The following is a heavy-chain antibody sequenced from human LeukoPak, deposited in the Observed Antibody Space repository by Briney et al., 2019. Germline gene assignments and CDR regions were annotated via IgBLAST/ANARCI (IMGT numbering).Heavy chain of an antibody. Sequence: GGSLRLSCVGSGFTFSTYWMNWVRQAPGKGLEWVSYISSSSTTIYYVGSVKGRFTISRDDAKNSLYLQMNSLRAEDTAVYYCAREPAEAGKNWFDPWGQGTLVTVSS. J-gene: IGHJ5*02. V-gene: IGHV3-48*04. CDR3: AREPAEAGKNWFDP. CDR2: ISSSSTTI. D-gene: IGHD6-19*01. CDR1: GFTFSTYW.